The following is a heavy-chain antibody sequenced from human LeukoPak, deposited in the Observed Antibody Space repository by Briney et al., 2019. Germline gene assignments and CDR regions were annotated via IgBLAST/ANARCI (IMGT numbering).Heavy chain of an antibody. CDR1: GFTFSSYG. CDR3: AKDYDFRADYYMDV. Sequence: GGSLRLSCAASGFTFSSYGMHWVRQAPGKGLEWVAVIWYDGSNKYYADSVKGRFTISRDNSKNTLYLQMNSLRAEDTAVYYCAKDYDFRADYYMDVWAKGPRSPSP. J-gene: IGHJ6*03. V-gene: IGHV3-33*06. D-gene: IGHD3-3*01. CDR2: IWYDGSNK.